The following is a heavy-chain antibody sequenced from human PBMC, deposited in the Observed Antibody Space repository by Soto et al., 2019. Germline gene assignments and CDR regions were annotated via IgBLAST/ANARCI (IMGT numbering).Heavy chain of an antibody. D-gene: IGHD3-16*01. CDR2: IYYSGST. V-gene: IGHV4-59*08. CDR3: ARRWGDAFDI. CDR1: GGSISSYY. Sequence: QVQLQESGPGLVKPSETLSLTCTVSGGSISSYYWSWIRQPPGKGLEWIGYIYYSGSTNYNPPLKTRVTTSVDTSKNQFSLKLSSVTAADTAVYYCARRWGDAFDIWGQGTMVTVSS. J-gene: IGHJ3*02.